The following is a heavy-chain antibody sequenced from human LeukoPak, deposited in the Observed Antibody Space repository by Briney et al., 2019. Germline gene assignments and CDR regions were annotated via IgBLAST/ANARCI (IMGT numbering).Heavy chain of an antibody. Sequence: PGGSLRLSCAASGFAFSDYSMNWVRQAPGKGLEWVSSISSSSSYIYYADSVKGRFTISRDNAKNSLYLQMNSLRAEDTAVYYCARDYYGSGSYYTGYYYYGMDVWGQGTTVTVSS. CDR1: GFAFSDYS. V-gene: IGHV3-21*01. D-gene: IGHD3-10*01. CDR3: ARDYYGSGSYYTGYYYYGMDV. J-gene: IGHJ6*02. CDR2: ISSSSSYI.